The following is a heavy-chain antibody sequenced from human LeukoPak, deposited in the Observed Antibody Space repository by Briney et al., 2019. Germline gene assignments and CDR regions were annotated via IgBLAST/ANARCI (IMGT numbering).Heavy chain of an antibody. CDR1: GFTVSNYG. Sequence: PGGSLRLSCAASGFTVSNYGIHWVRQAPGKGLEWVAFIQNDGNNKWYADSMRGRFTISRDNSKNTLYLQMNSLRHEDTAVYYCAKDFWSDSDDWGQGTLVTVSS. V-gene: IGHV3-30*02. D-gene: IGHD3-3*01. CDR2: IQNDGNNK. J-gene: IGHJ4*02. CDR3: AKDFWSDSDD.